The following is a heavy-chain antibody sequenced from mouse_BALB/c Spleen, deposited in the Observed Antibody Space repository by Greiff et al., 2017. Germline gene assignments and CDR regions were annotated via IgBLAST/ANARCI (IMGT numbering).Heavy chain of an antibody. CDR2: INPSNGGT. D-gene: IGHD3-1*01. V-gene: IGHV1S81*02. J-gene: IGHJ2*01. CDR3: TRAARALFDY. Sequence: VQGVESGAELVKPGASVKLSCKASGYTFTSYYMYWVKQRPGQGLEWIGEINPSNGGTNFNEKFKSKATLTVDKSSSTAYMQLSSLTSEDSAVYYCTRAARALFDYWGQGTTLTVSS. CDR1: GYTFTSYY.